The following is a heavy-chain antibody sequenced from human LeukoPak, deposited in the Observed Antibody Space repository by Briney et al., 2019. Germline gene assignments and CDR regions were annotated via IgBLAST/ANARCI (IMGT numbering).Heavy chain of an antibody. Sequence: ASVKVSCKASGYTFTSYYMHWVRQAPGQGLEWMGIINPSGGSTSYAQKFQGRVTMTRDTSTSTVYMELSSLRSEDTAVYYCAREGFPPKISDFWSGLGPYYYYGMDVWGQGTAVTVSS. CDR1: GYTFTSYY. CDR2: INPSGGST. V-gene: IGHV1-46*01. CDR3: AREGFPPKISDFWSGLGPYYYYGMDV. D-gene: IGHD3-3*01. J-gene: IGHJ6*02.